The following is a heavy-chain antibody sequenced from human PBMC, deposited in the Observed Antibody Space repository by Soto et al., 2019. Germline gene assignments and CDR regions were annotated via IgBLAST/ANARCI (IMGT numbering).Heavy chain of an antibody. CDR3: AREGVATIIGDYYYYGMDV. D-gene: IGHD5-12*01. J-gene: IGHJ6*02. CDR1: GGTFSSYA. CDR2: IIHIFGRA. Sequence: QVQLVQYGAEVKKPGSSVKVSCKASGGTFSSYAISWVRQAPGQGLEWMGGIIHIFGRANYAQKFQGRVTITADECTSTAYMELSSRRSEDTAVYYCAREGVATIIGDYYYYGMDVWGQGTTVTVSS. V-gene: IGHV1-69*01.